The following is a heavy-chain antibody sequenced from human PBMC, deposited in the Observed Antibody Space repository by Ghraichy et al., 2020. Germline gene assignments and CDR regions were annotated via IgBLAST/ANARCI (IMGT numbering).Heavy chain of an antibody. CDR1: GFPCSNHA. V-gene: IGHV3-30*02. D-gene: IGHD7-27*01. J-gene: IGHJ4*02. CDR2: IRYDGSNK. CDR3: APGDYFDY. Sequence: GGSLRLSCAASGFPCSNHAMHWVRQAPGKGLEWVAFIRYDGSNKNYADSVKGRFTISRDNSKNTLFLQMNSLRPEDTAVYYCAPGDYFDYWGQGTLVTVSS.